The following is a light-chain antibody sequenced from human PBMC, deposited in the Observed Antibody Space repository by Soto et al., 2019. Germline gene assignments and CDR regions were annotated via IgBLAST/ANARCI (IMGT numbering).Light chain of an antibody. CDR1: QNVSSSY. CDR2: GAS. CDR3: QQYGTSPLT. Sequence: EIVLTQSPGTLSLSPGERAILSCRASQNVSSSYLAWYQQKPGQAPRLLIYGASSRATGIPDRFSGSGSGTDFTLTISRLEPEDVAVYYCQQYGTSPLTFGGGTKVDIK. V-gene: IGKV3-20*01. J-gene: IGKJ4*01.